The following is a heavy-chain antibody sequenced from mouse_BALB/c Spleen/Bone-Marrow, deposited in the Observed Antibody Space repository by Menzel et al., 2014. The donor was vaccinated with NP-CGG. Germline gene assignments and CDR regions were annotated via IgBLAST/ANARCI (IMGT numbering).Heavy chain of an antibody. J-gene: IGHJ2*01. CDR2: ISGSGSST. Sequence: EVKVVESGGGLVQPGGSLKLSCAASGSTFSGYGMSWVRQTPDKGLELVATISGSGSSTYYPDSVKGRFTISRDNARNTLYLQMSSLKSEDTAMYYCARGRDWFDYWGQGTTLTVSS. V-gene: IGHV5-6-3*01. CDR1: GSTFSGYG. D-gene: IGHD3-3*01. CDR3: ARGRDWFDY.